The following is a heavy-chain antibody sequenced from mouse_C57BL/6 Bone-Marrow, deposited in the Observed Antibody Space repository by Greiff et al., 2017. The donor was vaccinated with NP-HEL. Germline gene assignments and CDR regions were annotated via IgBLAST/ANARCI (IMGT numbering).Heavy chain of an antibody. CDR1: GYTFTSYW. CDR3: ARYYYGVYYAMDY. Sequence: QVQLQQPGTELVKPGASVKLSCKASGYTFTSYWMHWVKQRPGQGLEWIGNINPSNGGTNYNEEFKGKATLTVDKSSITAYMQLSSLTSEDSAVYYCARYYYGVYYAMDYWGQGPSVTVSS. CDR2: INPSNGGT. D-gene: IGHD1-1*01. J-gene: IGHJ4*01. V-gene: IGHV1-53*01.